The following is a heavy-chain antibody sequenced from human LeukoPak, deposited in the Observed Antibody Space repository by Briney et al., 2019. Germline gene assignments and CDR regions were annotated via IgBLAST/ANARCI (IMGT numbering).Heavy chain of an antibody. CDR3: TRGAGWLIDY. J-gene: IGHJ4*02. D-gene: IGHD3-16*01. CDR2: FYNSGRS. V-gene: IGHV4-59*01. Sequence: SETLSLTCTVSGGSISSYYWSWIRQPPGKGLEWIGYFYNSGRSTYNPSLKNRVTISADTSKNHFSLKLNSVTTADTAVYYCTRGAGWLIDYWGQGILVTVSS. CDR1: GGSISSYY.